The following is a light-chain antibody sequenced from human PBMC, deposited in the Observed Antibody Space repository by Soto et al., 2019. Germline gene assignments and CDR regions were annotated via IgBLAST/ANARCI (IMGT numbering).Light chain of an antibody. J-gene: IGKJ1*01. V-gene: IGKV1-5*01. CDR3: QQYNSSPT. CDR2: DAS. Sequence: DIQMTQSPSTLSASVGDRVTITCRASQTISNWLAWYQQKPGKAPKVLIYDASSLGSGVPSRFSGSGSGTEFILTISSLQPDDFATYYCQQYNSSPTFGQGTRWISN. CDR1: QTISNW.